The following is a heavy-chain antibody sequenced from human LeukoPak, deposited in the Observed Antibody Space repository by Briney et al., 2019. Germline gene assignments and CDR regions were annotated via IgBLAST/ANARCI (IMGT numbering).Heavy chain of an antibody. Sequence: EASVKVSCKASGYTFTSYGIRWVRRPPGPGLECMGWIGAYNGNKNYAQKLQGRVTMTTDTSTSTAYMELRSLRSDDTAVYYCARGAAAGTPAEYFQHWGQGTLVTVSS. J-gene: IGHJ1*01. V-gene: IGHV1-18*01. CDR3: ARGAAAGTPAEYFQH. CDR1: GYTFTSYG. CDR2: IGAYNGNK. D-gene: IGHD6-13*01.